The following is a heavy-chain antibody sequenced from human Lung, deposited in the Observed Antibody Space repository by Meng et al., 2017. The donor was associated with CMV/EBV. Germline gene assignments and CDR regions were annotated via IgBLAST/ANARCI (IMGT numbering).Heavy chain of an antibody. CDR1: GGSFSGYY. J-gene: IGHJ6*04. D-gene: IGHD3-3*01. Sequence: SXTXSLXCAVYGGSFSGYYWSWIRQPPGKGLEWIGEINHSGSTNYNPSLKSRVTISVDTSKNQFSLKLSSVTAADTAVYYCARAFGGTIFGVVNYYYGMDVWXTGNTV. CDR3: ARAFGGTIFGVVNYYYGMDV. V-gene: IGHV4-34*01. CDR2: INHSGST.